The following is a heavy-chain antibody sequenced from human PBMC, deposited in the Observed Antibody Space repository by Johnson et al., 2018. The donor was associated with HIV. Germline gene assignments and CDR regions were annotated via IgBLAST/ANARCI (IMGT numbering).Heavy chain of an antibody. CDR3: ARVIYNFWSGPHAFDI. Sequence: QVQLVESGGGLVKPGGSLRLSCAASGFIFSDYYMSWIRQAPGKGLEWVSYISSSGSTYYADSVKGRFTISRDNSKNTLYLQMNSLRAEDTAVYYCARVIYNFWSGPHAFDIWGQGTMVTVSS. J-gene: IGHJ3*02. V-gene: IGHV3-11*04. D-gene: IGHD3-3*01. CDR1: GFIFSDYY. CDR2: ISSSGST.